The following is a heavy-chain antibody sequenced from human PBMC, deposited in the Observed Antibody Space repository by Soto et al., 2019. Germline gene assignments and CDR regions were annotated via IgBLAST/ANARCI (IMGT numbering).Heavy chain of an antibody. Sequence: QVQLVQSGAEVKKPGVSVKVSCKASGYTFTSYDINWVRQATGQGLEWMGWMNFNSGNTGYAQKFQGRVTMTRDTSISTAYMELSSLRTEDTAVDYCARAVPAAKLNMNVWGKGTTVTVSS. V-gene: IGHV1-8*01. CDR3: ARAVPAAKLNMNV. J-gene: IGHJ6*03. CDR2: MNFNSGNT. CDR1: GYTFTSYD. D-gene: IGHD2-2*01.